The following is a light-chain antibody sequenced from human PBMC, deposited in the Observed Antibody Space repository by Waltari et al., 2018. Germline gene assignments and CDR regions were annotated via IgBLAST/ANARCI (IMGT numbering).Light chain of an antibody. CDR1: QSVSSSY. CDR3: QQYDTSPRT. J-gene: IGKJ1*01. V-gene: IGKV3-20*01. Sequence: EIVLTQSPGTLSLSPGERATLSCRASQSVSSSYLAWFQQKPGQAPRLLIYGASSRATGIPDRFSCGGAGTDFTLTISRLESEDFAVYYCQQYDTSPRTFGQGTKVEIK. CDR2: GAS.